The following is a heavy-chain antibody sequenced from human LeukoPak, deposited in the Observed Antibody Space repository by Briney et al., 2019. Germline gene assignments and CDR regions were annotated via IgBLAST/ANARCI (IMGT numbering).Heavy chain of an antibody. D-gene: IGHD3-3*01. CDR2: ISYSGSST. Sequence: GGSLRLSCATSDFTFSTYGMSWVRQAPGKGLEWVSSISYSGSSTYYADSVKGRFTISRDNCKNTVYLQMNSLRAEDTAVYYCAKQAWWSGYFYFLPFDYWGQGTLVTVSS. J-gene: IGHJ4*02. CDR1: DFTFSTYG. V-gene: IGHV3-23*01. CDR3: AKQAWWSGYFYFLPFDY.